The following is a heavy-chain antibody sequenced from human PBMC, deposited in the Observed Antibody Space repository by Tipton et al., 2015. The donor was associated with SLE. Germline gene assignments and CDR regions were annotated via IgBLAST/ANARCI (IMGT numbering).Heavy chain of an antibody. CDR2: IFSGGTT. Sequence: SLRLSCVASGFTVSNNYMSWVRQAPGKGLEWVSVIFSGGTTYYADSVKGRFTISRDSSKNMAFLQMNSLRAEDTAMYYCARDLSGYSYGSYFDFWGQGTLVTVSS. CDR3: ARDLSGYSYGSYFDF. CDR1: GFTVSNNY. V-gene: IGHV3-66*01. J-gene: IGHJ4*02. D-gene: IGHD5-18*01.